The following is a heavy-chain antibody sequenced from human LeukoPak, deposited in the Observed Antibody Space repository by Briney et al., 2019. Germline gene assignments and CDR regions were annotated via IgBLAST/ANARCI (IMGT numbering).Heavy chain of an antibody. CDR3: ALGAGTYYIPNWFDP. J-gene: IGHJ5*02. CDR2: IYYSGST. D-gene: IGHD3-10*01. V-gene: IGHV4-39*01. CDR1: GGSISSSSYY. Sequence: PSETLSLTCTVSGGSISSSSYYWGWIRQPPGKGLEWIGSIYYSGSTYYNPSLKSRVTISVDTSKNQFSLKLSSVTAADTAVYYCALGAGTYYIPNWFDPWGQGTLVTVSS.